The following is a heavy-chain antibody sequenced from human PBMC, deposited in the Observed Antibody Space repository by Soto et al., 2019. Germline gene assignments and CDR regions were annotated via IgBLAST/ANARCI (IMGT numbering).Heavy chain of an antibody. V-gene: IGHV1-69*08. D-gene: IGHD1-1*01. J-gene: IGHJ4*02. Sequence: QVQLGQSGAELRKPGSSVKVSCKPSGGTFSSYTISWVRKAPEQGLGWLGRIIPILGIANYAQKFQGRVTITADKSTSTAYMELSSLRSEDTAVYYCAREDWNRLEFDYWGQGTLVTVSS. CDR1: GGTFSSYT. CDR2: IIPILGIA. CDR3: AREDWNRLEFDY.